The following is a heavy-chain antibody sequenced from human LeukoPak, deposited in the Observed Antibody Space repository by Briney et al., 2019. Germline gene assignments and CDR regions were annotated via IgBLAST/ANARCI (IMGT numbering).Heavy chain of an antibody. V-gene: IGHV3-30-3*01. CDR2: ISDDGSRQ. D-gene: IGHD3-10*01. J-gene: IGHJ4*02. CDR3: VKDRTGTYPLDY. Sequence: PGGSLSFSCAATGFTFSNYAVHWGRQAPGKGLEWVAFISDDGSRQHYADSVKGRFTISRDNSKNTLNLQMNSLRAEDTAVYYCVKDRTGTYPLDYWGQGTLVTVSS. CDR1: GFTFSNYA.